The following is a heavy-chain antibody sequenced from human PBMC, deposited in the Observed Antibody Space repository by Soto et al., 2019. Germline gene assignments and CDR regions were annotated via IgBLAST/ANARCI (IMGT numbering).Heavy chain of an antibody. CDR2: IYYSGST. D-gene: IGHD3-3*01. V-gene: IGHV4-39*01. CDR3: AKTTYYDFWSGDYYYYMDV. J-gene: IGHJ6*03. CDR1: GGSISSSSYY. Sequence: ETLSLTCTVSGGSISSSSYYWGWIRQPPGKGLEWIGSIYYSGSTYYNPSLKSRVTISVDTSKNQFSLKLSSVTAADTAVYYCAKTTYYDFWSGDYYYYMDVWGKGTTVTVSS.